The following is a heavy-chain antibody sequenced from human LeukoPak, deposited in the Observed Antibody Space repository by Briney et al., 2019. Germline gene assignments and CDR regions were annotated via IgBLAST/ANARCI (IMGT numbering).Heavy chain of an antibody. CDR3: ARRRGIAVDY. CDR1: GYACTSYD. Sequence: ASVKVSCKASGYACTSYDINWVRQATGQGLEWMGWMNPNSGNTGYAQKFQGRVTMTRNTSISTAYMELHCWRCEAPAVYYCARRRGIAVDYWGQGTLVTVSS. D-gene: IGHD6-13*01. CDR2: MNPNSGNT. V-gene: IGHV1-8*01. J-gene: IGHJ4*02.